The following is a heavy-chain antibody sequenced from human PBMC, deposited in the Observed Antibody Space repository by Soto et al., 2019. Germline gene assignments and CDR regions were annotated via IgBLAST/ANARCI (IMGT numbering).Heavy chain of an antibody. CDR3: ARDRELYYYDSSGYHPGMDV. CDR1: DGSISSGDYY. J-gene: IGHJ6*02. V-gene: IGHV4-30-4*01. D-gene: IGHD3-22*01. CDR2: IYYSGST. Sequence: SETLSLTCTVSDGSISSGDYYWSWIRQPPGKGLEWIGYIYYSGSTYYNPSLKSRVTISVDTSKNQFSLKLSSVTAADTAVYYCARDRELYYYDSSGYHPGMDVWGQGTTVTVSS.